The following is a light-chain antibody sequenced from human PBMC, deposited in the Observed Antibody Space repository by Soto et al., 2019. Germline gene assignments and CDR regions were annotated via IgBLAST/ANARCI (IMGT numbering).Light chain of an antibody. Sequence: QLVLTQPPSVSGAPGQRVTISCTGRSSNIGSTYDVQWFQQLPGTAPKLLIYGNTNRPSGVPDQFSGSKSGTSASLAITGLQAEDEADYYCQSYDNNLEIFGGGTKVTVL. V-gene: IGLV1-40*01. CDR3: QSYDNNLEI. CDR1: SSNIGSTYD. CDR2: GNT. J-gene: IGLJ2*01.